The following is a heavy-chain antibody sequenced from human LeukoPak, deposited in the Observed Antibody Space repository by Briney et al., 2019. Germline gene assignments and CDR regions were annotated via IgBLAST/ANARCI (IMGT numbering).Heavy chain of an antibody. Sequence: GGSLRLSCAASGFTFDDYAMHWVRQAPGKGLEWVSGISWNSDSIGYADSVKGRFTISRDNAKNSLYLQMNSLRAEDTALYYCAKSMGVGANSDFDYWGQGTLVTVSS. V-gene: IGHV3-9*01. D-gene: IGHD1-26*01. CDR3: AKSMGVGANSDFDY. CDR1: GFTFDDYA. J-gene: IGHJ4*02. CDR2: ISWNSDSI.